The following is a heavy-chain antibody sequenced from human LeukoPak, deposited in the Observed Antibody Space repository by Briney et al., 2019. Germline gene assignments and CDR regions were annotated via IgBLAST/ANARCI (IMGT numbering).Heavy chain of an antibody. J-gene: IGHJ4*02. CDR3: ALGKNFGYHYFDF. CDR2: IRFDGSEK. D-gene: IGHD2-2*03. V-gene: IGHV3-30*02. Sequence: TGGSLRLSCVASGFSFSSYGMHWVRRAPGKGLEWMTFIRFDGSEKYYADSVKGRFTISRDYSKNTLFLQMSSLRPEDTAVYYCALGKNFGYHYFDFWGQGALVTVSS. CDR1: GFSFSSYG.